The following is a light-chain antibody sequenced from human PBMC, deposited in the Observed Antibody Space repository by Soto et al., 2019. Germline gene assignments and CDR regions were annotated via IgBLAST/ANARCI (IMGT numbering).Light chain of an antibody. V-gene: IGLV2-14*03. CDR2: EVF. CDR3: FSYTTRSTRV. Sequence: QSALTQPASVSGSPGQSITISCTGTTGDVGGYNYVSWYQQHPGQAPRLLIYEVFNRPSGVSDRFSGSKSGNTASLTISGLQAEDEADYYCFSYTTRSTRVFGTGTKVTVL. J-gene: IGLJ1*01. CDR1: TGDVGGYNY.